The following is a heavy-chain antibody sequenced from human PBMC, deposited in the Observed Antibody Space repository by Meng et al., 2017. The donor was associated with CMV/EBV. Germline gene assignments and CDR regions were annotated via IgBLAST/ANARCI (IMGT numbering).Heavy chain of an antibody. V-gene: IGHV1-8*03. CDR3: ARGTKGYYDFWSGYRPGPWFDP. Sequence: SVKVSCKAPGYTFTSYDINWVRQATGQGPEWMGWMNPNSGNTGYAQKFQGRVTITRNTSISTAYMELSSLRSEDTAVYYCARGTKGYYDFWSGYRPGPWFDPWGQGTLVTVSS. J-gene: IGHJ5*02. D-gene: IGHD3-3*01. CDR2: MNPNSGNT. CDR1: GYTFTSYD.